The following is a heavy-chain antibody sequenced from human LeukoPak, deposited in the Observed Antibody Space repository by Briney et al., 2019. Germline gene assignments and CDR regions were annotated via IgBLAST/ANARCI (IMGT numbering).Heavy chain of an antibody. CDR2: ISGSNGNT. CDR3: ARDRDRMVQGVTALFDY. J-gene: IGHJ4*02. Sequence: GASVKVSCKTSRYTFTTYGISWVRQAPGQGLEWMGWISGSNGNTKYAQKVQGRVTMTTDTSTTTAYMEVRSLRSDDTAVYYCARDRDRMVQGVTALFDYWGQGTLVTVSS. V-gene: IGHV1-18*04. CDR1: RYTFTTYG. D-gene: IGHD3-10*01.